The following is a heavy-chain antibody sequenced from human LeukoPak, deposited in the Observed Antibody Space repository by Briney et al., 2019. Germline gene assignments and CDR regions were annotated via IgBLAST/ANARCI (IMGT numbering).Heavy chain of an antibody. D-gene: IGHD1-1*01. J-gene: IGHJ4*02. V-gene: IGHV3-21*01. CDR2: INSGSTYT. CDR1: GFTFSSYM. Sequence: PGGSLRLSCAASGFTFSSYMMNWVRQAPGKGLEWVSSINSGSTYTYYTESVKGRFTVSRDNAKNSLFLQMNSLRAEDTAIYYCARRLTTLTYEGYWGQGTLVTVSS. CDR3: ARRLTTLTYEGY.